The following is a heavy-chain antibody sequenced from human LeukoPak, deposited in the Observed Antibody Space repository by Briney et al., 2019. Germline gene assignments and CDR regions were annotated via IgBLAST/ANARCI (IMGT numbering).Heavy chain of an antibody. CDR3: ARSPSNYDFWSSPFDY. CDR1: GGSISSGGYS. CDR2: IYHSGST. D-gene: IGHD3-3*01. J-gene: IGHJ4*02. Sequence: SQTLSLTCAVSGGSISSGGYSWSWIRQPPGKGLEWIGYIYHSGSTYYNPSLKSRVTIPVDRSKNQFSLKLSSVTAADTAVYYCARSPSNYDFWSSPFDYWGQGTLVTVSS. V-gene: IGHV4-30-2*01.